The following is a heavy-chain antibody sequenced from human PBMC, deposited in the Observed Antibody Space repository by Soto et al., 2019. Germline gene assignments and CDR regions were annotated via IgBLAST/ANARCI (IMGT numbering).Heavy chain of an antibody. J-gene: IGHJ4*02. CDR2: INPSGGST. V-gene: IGHV1-46*01. Sequence: GASVKVSCKASGYTFTSYYMHWVRQAPGQGLEWMGIINPSGGSTSYAQKFQGRVTMTRDTSTSTVYMELSSLRSEDTAVYYCARDPSITIFGVVIIDGGGLWGQGTLVTVSS. CDR3: ARDPSITIFGVVIIDGGGL. CDR1: GYTFTSYY. D-gene: IGHD3-3*01.